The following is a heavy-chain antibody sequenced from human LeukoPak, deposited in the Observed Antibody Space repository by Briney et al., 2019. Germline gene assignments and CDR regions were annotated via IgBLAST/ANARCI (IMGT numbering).Heavy chain of an antibody. V-gene: IGHV3-53*01. J-gene: IGHJ4*02. CDR2: IYSGGST. D-gene: IGHD2-2*01. CDR1: GFTVSSNY. CDR3: ARVEGYCSSTSCYPYYFDY. Sequence: GSLRLSCAASGFTVSSNYMSWVRQAPGKGLEWVSVIYSGGSTYYADSVKGRFTISRDNSKNTLYLQMNSLRAEDTAVYYCARVEGYCSSTSCYPYYFDYWGQGTLVTVSS.